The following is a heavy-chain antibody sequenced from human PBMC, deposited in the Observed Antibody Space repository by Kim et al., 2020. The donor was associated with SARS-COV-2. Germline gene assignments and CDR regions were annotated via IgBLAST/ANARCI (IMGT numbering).Heavy chain of an antibody. D-gene: IGHD6-13*01. V-gene: IGHV1-69*04. Sequence: SVKVSCKASGGTFSSYAISWVRQAPGQGLQWMGRIIPILGIANYAQKFQGRVTITADKSTSTAYMELSSLRSEDTAVYYCARAEMGGSSWYRRQLNFDYWGQGTLVTVSS. CDR2: IIPILGIA. CDR1: GGTFSSYA. J-gene: IGHJ4*02. CDR3: ARAEMGGSSWYRRQLNFDY.